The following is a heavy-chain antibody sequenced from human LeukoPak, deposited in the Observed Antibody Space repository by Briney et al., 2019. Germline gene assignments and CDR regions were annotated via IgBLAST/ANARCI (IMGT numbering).Heavy chain of an antibody. V-gene: IGHV3-53*01. CDR2: IYSGGST. J-gene: IGHJ5*02. Sequence: PGGSLRLSSAASGFTFSSYAMSWVRQAPGKGLEWVSVIYSGGSTYYADSVKGRFTISRDNSKNTLYLQMNSLRAEDTAVYYCARESPSTSWGQGTLVTVSS. CDR3: ARESPSTS. CDR1: GFTFSSYA.